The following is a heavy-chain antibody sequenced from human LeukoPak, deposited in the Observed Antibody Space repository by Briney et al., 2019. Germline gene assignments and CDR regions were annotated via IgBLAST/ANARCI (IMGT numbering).Heavy chain of an antibody. J-gene: IGHJ4*02. CDR1: GGSFSGYY. CDR2: INHSVST. Sequence: SETLSLTCAVYGGSFSGYYWSWIRQPPGKGLEWIGEINHSVSTNYNPSLKSRVTISVETSKNQFPLKRSPGTAPDPAVYYCAREGGTVFEVVTAAFDYWGEGTLVTVSS. D-gene: IGHD2-21*02. V-gene: IGHV4-34*01. CDR3: AREGGTVFEVVTAAFDY.